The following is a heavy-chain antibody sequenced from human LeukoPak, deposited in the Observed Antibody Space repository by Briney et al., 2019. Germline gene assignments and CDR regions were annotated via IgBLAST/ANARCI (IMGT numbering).Heavy chain of an antibody. V-gene: IGHV4-34*01. Sequence: SETLSLTCAVYGGSFSGYYWSWIRQPPGKGLEWIGEINHSGSTNYNPSLKSRVTISVDTSKNQFSLKLSSVTAADTAEYYCARGQVYYDSSGYPPYFDYWGQGTLVTVSS. D-gene: IGHD3-22*01. CDR1: GGSFSGYY. CDR3: ARGQVYYDSSGYPPYFDY. J-gene: IGHJ4*02. CDR2: INHSGST.